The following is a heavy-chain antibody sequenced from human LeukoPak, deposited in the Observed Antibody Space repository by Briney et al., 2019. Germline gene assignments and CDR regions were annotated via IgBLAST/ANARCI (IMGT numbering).Heavy chain of an antibody. V-gene: IGHV1-8*01. CDR3: ARPSGDGYNSYAFDI. CDR2: MNPNSGNT. J-gene: IGHJ3*02. Sequence: ASVKVSCKASGYTFTSYDINWVRQATGQGLGWMGWMNPNSGNTGYAQKFQGRVTMTRNTSISTAYMELSSLRSEDTAVYYCARPSGDGYNSYAFDIWGQGTMVTVSS. CDR1: GYTFTSYD. D-gene: IGHD5-24*01.